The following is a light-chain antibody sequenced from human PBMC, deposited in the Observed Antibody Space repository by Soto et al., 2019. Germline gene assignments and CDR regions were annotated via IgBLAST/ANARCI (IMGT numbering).Light chain of an antibody. CDR2: DVS. CDR3: CSYTTTSTYV. J-gene: IGLJ1*01. CDR1: SSDVGGYNY. V-gene: IGLV2-14*01. Sequence: QSALTQPAYVSGSPGQSITISCTGTSSDVGGYNYVSWYQQHPGKAPKLMIYDVSNRPSGVSNRFSGSKSANTASLTISGLQAEDEADYYCCSYTTTSTYVFGTGTKVTVL.